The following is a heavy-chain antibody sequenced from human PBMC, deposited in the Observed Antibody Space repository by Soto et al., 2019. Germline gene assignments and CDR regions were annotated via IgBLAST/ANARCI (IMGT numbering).Heavy chain of an antibody. CDR2: MNPNSGNT. Sequence: SAKVCCRASAYTFTSYDINWVRQATGQGLEWMGWMNPNSGNTGYAQKFQGRVTMTRNTSISTAYMELSSLRSEDTAVYYCARGYDSSGTEMDVWGQGTTVTVSS. CDR3: ARGYDSSGTEMDV. V-gene: IGHV1-8*01. J-gene: IGHJ6*02. D-gene: IGHD3-22*01. CDR1: AYTFTSYD.